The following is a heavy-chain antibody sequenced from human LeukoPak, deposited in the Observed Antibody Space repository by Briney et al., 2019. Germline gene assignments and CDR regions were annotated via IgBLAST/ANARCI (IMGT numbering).Heavy chain of an antibody. J-gene: IGHJ4*02. CDR1: GFTFSTYA. V-gene: IGHV3-21*01. CDR3: ARDYGGYYPGY. Sequence: PGGSLRLSCAASGFTFSTYAMNWVRQAPGKGLEWVSSISKSSDYIKYADSVRGRFTISRDNAKNSLYLQMNSLRAEDTAVYYCARDYGGYYPGYWGQGTLVTVSS. D-gene: IGHD3-22*01. CDR2: ISKSSDYI.